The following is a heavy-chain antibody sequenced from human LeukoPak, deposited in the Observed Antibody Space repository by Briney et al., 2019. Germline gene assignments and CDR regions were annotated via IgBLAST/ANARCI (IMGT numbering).Heavy chain of an antibody. CDR1: GYTLTDYY. Sequence: ASVKVSCKISGYTLTDYYIHWVRQAPGQGLDWMGWINPNSGGTNYAQKFQGWVTMTRDTYISTAYMELSRLRSDDTAVYYCARMNYYDSSGYYLAAFDIWGQGTMVTVSS. CDR3: ARMNYYDSSGYYLAAFDI. V-gene: IGHV1-2*04. CDR2: INPNSGGT. J-gene: IGHJ3*02. D-gene: IGHD3-22*01.